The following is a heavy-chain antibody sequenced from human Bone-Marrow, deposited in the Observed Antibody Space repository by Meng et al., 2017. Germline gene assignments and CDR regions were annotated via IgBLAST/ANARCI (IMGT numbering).Heavy chain of an antibody. CDR1: GGSISSSSYY. V-gene: IGHV4-39*07. D-gene: IGHD2-2*01. J-gene: IGHJ5*02. CDR3: ARAGSGIVVVLDP. Sequence: QRQLQESGPGLVKPSETLSLTCTVSGGSISSSSYYWGWIRQPPGKGLEWIGSIYYSGSTYYNPSLKSRVTISVDTSKNQFSLKLSSVTAADTAVYYCARAGSGIVVVLDPWGQGTLVTVSS. CDR2: IYYSGST.